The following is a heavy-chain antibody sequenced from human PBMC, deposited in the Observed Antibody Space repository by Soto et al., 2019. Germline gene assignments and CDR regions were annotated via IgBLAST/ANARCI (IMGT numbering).Heavy chain of an antibody. CDR2: INAVNGKT. V-gene: IGHV1-18*01. D-gene: IGHD3-16*02. CDR1: GYTFNSYG. J-gene: IGHJ6*02. Sequence: ASVKVSCKASGYTFNSYGIHWVRQGPGQRLEWMGWINAVNGKTNYAQKLQGRVTMTTDTSTSTAYMELRSLRSDDTAVYYCARDDDYVWGSYRYGMDVWGQGTTVTVSS. CDR3: ARDDDYVWGSYRYGMDV.